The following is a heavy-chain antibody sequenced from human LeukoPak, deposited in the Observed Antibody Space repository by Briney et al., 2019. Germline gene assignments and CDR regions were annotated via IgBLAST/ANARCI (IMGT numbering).Heavy chain of an antibody. V-gene: IGHV3-30*18. CDR2: ISYAVGKK. Sequence: VRSPRLSPAPSLFIFTSYSMRSVCHGPGKRVQRVALISYAVGKKHYTDSVTGRFTLSRDNSKSTLYLQMSSLRAEDTAIYYCAKVVADGQLVLSNAVDMCGEGATVTVSS. CDR3: AKVVADGQLVLSNAVDM. CDR1: LFIFTSYS. D-gene: IGHD6-13*01. J-gene: IGHJ3*02.